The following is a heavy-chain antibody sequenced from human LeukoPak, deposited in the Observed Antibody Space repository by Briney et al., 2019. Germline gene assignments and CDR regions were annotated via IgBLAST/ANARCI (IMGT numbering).Heavy chain of an antibody. CDR1: GGSISSGGYY. CDR2: IHYSGST. V-gene: IGHV4-31*03. CDR3: ARGTRLGTYYDFWSGYYYFDY. D-gene: IGHD3-3*01. J-gene: IGHJ4*02. Sequence: SQTLSLTCTVSGGSISSGGYYWSWIRQHPGKGLEWIGYIHYSGSTYYNPSLKSRVTISVDTSKNQFSLKLSSVTAADTAVYYCARGTRLGTYYDFWSGYYYFDYGGQGTLVTVSS.